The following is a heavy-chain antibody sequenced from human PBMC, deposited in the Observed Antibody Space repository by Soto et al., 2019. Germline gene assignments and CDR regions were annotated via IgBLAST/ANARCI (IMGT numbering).Heavy chain of an antibody. J-gene: IGHJ4*02. CDR1: GNTLTGLP. D-gene: IGHD4-17*01. CDR3: AAGVTTFDY. Sequence: GASVKVSCKVSGNTLTGLPMHWVRQAPGKGLEWMGSLDPEEGERIFAQRLQGRVTMSEDTSTDTAYMELSSLKSEDTAVYYCAAGVTTFDYWGQGTLVTVSS. CDR2: LDPEEGER. V-gene: IGHV1-24*01.